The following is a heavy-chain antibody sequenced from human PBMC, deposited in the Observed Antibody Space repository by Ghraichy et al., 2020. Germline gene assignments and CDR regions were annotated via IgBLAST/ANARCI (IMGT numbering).Heavy chain of an antibody. Sequence: GGSLRLSCTASGFTFNTYAINWVRQAPGKGLEWVSAISGSAGSTYYADPVKGRFAISRDNSKNTLYLQMNSLRVEDTAVYYCANSLWVSTIAVTGTLGYWGQGILVTVSS. J-gene: IGHJ4*02. CDR1: GFTFNTYA. CDR3: ANSLWVSTIAVTGTLGY. D-gene: IGHD6-19*01. V-gene: IGHV3-23*01. CDR2: ISGSAGST.